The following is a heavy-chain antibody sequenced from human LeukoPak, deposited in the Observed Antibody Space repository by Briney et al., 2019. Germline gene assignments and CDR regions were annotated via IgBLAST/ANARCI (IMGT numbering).Heavy chain of an antibody. V-gene: IGHV4-34*01. D-gene: IGHD3-3*01. CDR2: INHSGST. J-gene: IGHJ4*02. CDR1: GGSFSGYY. Sequence: SETLSLTCAVYGGSFSGYYWSWIRQPPGKGLEWIGEINHSGSTNYNPSLKSRVTISVDTSKNQFPLKLSSVTAADTAVYYCARHPFNDFWSAKDWGQGTLVTVSS. CDR3: ARHPFNDFWSAKD.